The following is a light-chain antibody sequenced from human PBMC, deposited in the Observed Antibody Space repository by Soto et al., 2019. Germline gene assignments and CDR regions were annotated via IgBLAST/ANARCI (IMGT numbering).Light chain of an antibody. J-gene: IGKJ1*01. CDR1: QTISSW. CDR3: QHYTSYSEA. CDR2: KAS. V-gene: IGKV1-5*03. Sequence: DIQMTQSPSTLSGSVGDRVTITCRASQTISSWLAWYQQKPGKAPKLLIYKASTLKSGVPSRFSGSGSGTEFTLTISSLQPDDFSTYYCQHYTSYSEAVGQGTKG.